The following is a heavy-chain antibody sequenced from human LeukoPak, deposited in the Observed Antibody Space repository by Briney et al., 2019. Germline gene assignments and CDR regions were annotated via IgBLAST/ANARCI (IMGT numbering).Heavy chain of an antibody. Sequence: ASVKVSCKASGYTFTGYYMHWVRQAPGQGLEWMGWINPNSGGTNYAQKFQGRVTMTRDTSISTAYMELSRLRSDDTAVYYCARHYYDSSGYGYRGQGTLVTVSS. CDR3: ARHYYDSSGYGY. D-gene: IGHD3-22*01. CDR1: GYTFTGYY. CDR2: INPNSGGT. J-gene: IGHJ4*02. V-gene: IGHV1-2*02.